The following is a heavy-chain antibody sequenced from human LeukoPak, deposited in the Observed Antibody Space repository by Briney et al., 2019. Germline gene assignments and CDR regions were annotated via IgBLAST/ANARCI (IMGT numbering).Heavy chain of an antibody. J-gene: IGHJ5*02. V-gene: IGHV1-46*01. Sequence: ASVKVSRKAFGYTFTSNYMHRVRQAPGQGPEWMGVISPSGGSTTYAQKFQGRVTLTRDMSTSTDYLELSSLRSEDTAVYYCARDNSVRDEAWWFNPWGQGTLVTVSS. CDR1: GYTFTSNY. CDR3: ARDNSVRDEAWWFNP. D-gene: IGHD5-24*01. CDR2: ISPSGGST.